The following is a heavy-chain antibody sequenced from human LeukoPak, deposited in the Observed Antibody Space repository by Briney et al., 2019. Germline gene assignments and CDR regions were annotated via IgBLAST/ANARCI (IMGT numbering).Heavy chain of an antibody. Sequence: GGSLRLSCAASGFTFSSYAMHWVRQAPGKGLEWVAVISYDGSNKYYADSVKGRFTISRDNSKNTLYLQMNSLRAEDTAVYYCAKDELPFDIPAHFDYWGQGTLVTVSS. CDR3: AKDELPFDIPAHFDY. J-gene: IGHJ4*02. CDR1: GFTFSSYA. V-gene: IGHV3-30-3*01. D-gene: IGHD2-2*01. CDR2: ISYDGSNK.